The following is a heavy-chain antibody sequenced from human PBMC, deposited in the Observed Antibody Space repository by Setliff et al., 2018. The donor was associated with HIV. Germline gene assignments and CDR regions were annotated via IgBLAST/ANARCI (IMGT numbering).Heavy chain of an antibody. J-gene: IGHJ4*02. Sequence: PGGSLRLSCVASGFTFDGYTLNWVRQAPDKGLEWVSSIIIGTTYVFYADSLKGRFSVSTDNAKNSLYPQMDGLTIDDTAVYYCSRGPPSGTYMNYWGQGTLVTVSS. CDR1: GFTFDGYT. D-gene: IGHD1-26*01. CDR3: SRGPPSGTYMNY. CDR2: IIIGTTYV. V-gene: IGHV3-21*06.